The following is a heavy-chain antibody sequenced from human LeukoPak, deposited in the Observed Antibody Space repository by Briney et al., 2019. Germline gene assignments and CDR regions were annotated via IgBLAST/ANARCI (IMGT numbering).Heavy chain of an antibody. CDR1: GGTFSSYA. Sequence: GGSVKVSCKASGGTFSSYAISWVRQAPGQGLEWMGGIIPIFGTANYAQKFQGRVTITADESTSTAYMELSSLRSEDTAVYYCARHHGGTYYDFWSGYSNWFDPWGQGTLVTVSS. J-gene: IGHJ5*02. V-gene: IGHV1-69*01. CDR3: ARHHGGTYYDFWSGYSNWFDP. D-gene: IGHD3-3*01. CDR2: IIPIFGTA.